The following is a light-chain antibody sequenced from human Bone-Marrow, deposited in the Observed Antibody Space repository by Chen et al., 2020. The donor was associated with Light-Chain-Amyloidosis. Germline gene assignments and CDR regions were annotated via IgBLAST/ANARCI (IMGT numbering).Light chain of an antibody. CDR1: QTVGSF. CDR3: QQRSNWPPMYT. CDR2: DVS. Sequence: EILLTQSPATLSSSPGERATLSCRASQTVGSFFAWYQQKPGQAPRLVIYDVSKRASGIPARFSGGESGTDFTLTISSLEPEDFAVYYCQQRSNWPPMYTFGQGTKLEIK. J-gene: IGKJ2*01. V-gene: IGKV3-11*01.